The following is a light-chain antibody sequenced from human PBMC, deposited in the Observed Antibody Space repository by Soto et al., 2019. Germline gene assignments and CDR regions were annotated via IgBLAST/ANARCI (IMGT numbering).Light chain of an antibody. CDR1: QSVRSSQ. J-gene: IGKJ5*01. Sequence: EIVLTQSPGTLSLAPGERATLSCRASQSVRSSQLAWYQQKPGQAPRLLIYGASSRATDIPDRFSGSGSGTDFTLTISRLEPEDFAVYYCQQYGSSPITFGQGTRLEIK. CDR3: QQYGSSPIT. V-gene: IGKV3-20*01. CDR2: GAS.